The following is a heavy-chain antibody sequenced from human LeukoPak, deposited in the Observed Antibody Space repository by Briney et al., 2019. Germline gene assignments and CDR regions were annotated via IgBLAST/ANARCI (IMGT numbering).Heavy chain of an antibody. CDR1: GGSISSGGYY. V-gene: IGHV4-30-2*02. D-gene: IGHD6-6*01. J-gene: IGHJ4*02. CDR2: IYHSGST. Sequence: SETLSLTCTVSGGSISSGGYYWSWIRQPPGKGLEWIGYIYHSGSTYYNPSLKSRVTISVDRSKNQFSLKLSSVTAADTAVYYCASETSSSSFDYWGQGTLVTVSS. CDR3: ASETSSSSFDY.